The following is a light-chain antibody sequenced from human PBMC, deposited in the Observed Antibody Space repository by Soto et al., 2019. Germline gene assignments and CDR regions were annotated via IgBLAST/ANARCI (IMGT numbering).Light chain of an antibody. Sequence: QSVLTQPRSVSGSPGQSVTISCTGTTSDVGGYNYVSWYQHHPGKAPKFMMYEVNKRPSGVPDRFSGSKSGNTASLTISGLQADDEADYYCCSYAGSYTYVFGTGTKLTVL. CDR3: CSYAGSYTYV. V-gene: IGLV2-11*01. J-gene: IGLJ1*01. CDR1: TSDVGGYNY. CDR2: EVN.